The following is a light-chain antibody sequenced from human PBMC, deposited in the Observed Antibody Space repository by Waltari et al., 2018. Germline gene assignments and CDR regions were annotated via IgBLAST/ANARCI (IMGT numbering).Light chain of an antibody. V-gene: IGLV2-8*01. J-gene: IGLJ1*01. CDR1: ARAIGAHDS. Sequence: QSALTQPPSASGSPGQSITISCTGSARAIGAHDSVPWYQQHPGKAPKLLLYDVNRRPSGVPFRFSGSKSGNTASLTVSGLQTEDEADYYCSSYVGADTAVFGPGTKVTVL. CDR2: DVN. CDR3: SSYVGADTAV.